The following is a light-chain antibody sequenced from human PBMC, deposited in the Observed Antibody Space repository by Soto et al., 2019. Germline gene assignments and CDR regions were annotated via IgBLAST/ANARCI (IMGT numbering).Light chain of an antibody. CDR1: SSNIGNNY. CDR2: ENN. J-gene: IGLJ7*01. Sequence: QSLLTQPPSVSAAPGQEVTISCSGSSSNIGNNYVSWYQQLPGTAPKLLIYENNKRPSGIPDRFSGSKSGTSATLGITGLQTGDEADYYCGTWDSSLSAAVFGGGTQLTVL. CDR3: GTWDSSLSAAV. V-gene: IGLV1-51*02.